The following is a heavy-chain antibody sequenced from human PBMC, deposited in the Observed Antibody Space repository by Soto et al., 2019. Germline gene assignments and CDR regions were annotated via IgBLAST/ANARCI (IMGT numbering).Heavy chain of an antibody. Sequence: QVQLVESGGGVVQPGRSLRLSCAASGFTFSSYAMHWVRQAPGKGLEWVAVISYDGSNKYYADSVKGRFTISRDNSKNTLYLQMNSLRAEDTAVYYCARGHVGFLEGLLSYWGQGTLVTVSS. CDR1: GFTFSSYA. D-gene: IGHD3-3*01. V-gene: IGHV3-30-3*01. CDR2: ISYDGSNK. CDR3: ARGHVGFLEGLLSY. J-gene: IGHJ4*02.